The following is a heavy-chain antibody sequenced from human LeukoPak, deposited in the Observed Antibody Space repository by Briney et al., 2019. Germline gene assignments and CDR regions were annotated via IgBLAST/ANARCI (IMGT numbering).Heavy chain of an antibody. Sequence: GASVKVSCKASGYTFTSYGISWVRQAPGQGLEWMGWISAYNGNTNYAQKLQGRVTMTTDTSTSTAYMELRSLRSDDTAVYYCARGNTIFGGVPPIYYYMDVWGKGTTVTVSS. CDR2: ISAYNGNT. D-gene: IGHD3-3*01. CDR1: GYTFTSYG. J-gene: IGHJ6*03. V-gene: IGHV1-18*01. CDR3: ARGNTIFGGVPPIYYYMDV.